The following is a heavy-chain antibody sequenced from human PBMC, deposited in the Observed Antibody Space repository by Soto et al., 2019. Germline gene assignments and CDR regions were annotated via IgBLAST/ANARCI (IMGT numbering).Heavy chain of an antibody. CDR3: ASPKIAFYNWFDP. V-gene: IGHV4-39*01. D-gene: IGHD3-3*02. J-gene: IGHJ5*02. CDR1: GGSISSSSCY. Sequence: LEILSLTCTVSGGSISSSSCYWGWIRQPPGKGLEWIGSIYYSGSTYYNPSLKSRVTISVDTSKNQFSPKLSSVTAADTAVYYCASPKIAFYNWFDPWGQGTLVTVSS. CDR2: IYYSGST.